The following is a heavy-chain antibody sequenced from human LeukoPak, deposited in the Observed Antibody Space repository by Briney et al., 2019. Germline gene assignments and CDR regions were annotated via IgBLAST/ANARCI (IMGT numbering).Heavy chain of an antibody. V-gene: IGHV4-59*08. J-gene: IGHJ4*02. Sequence: SETLSLTCTVSVGSISTYYWNWIRQPPGKGLEWIGYIYYSGSTKYNPSLTSRVSVSIDTSKNQFSLKLTSVTAADTAVYYCARRVGTTFDYWGQGILVSVSS. CDR3: ARRVGTTFDY. D-gene: IGHD7-27*01. CDR1: VGSISTYY. CDR2: IYYSGST.